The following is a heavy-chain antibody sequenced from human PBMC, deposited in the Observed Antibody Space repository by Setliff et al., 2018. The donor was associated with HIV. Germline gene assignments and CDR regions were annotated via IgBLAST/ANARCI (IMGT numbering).Heavy chain of an antibody. CDR1: GFTFSSHG. V-gene: IGHV3-30*02. CDR2: IRYDGSDI. Sequence: GGSLRLSCEASGFTFSSHGMHWLRQAPGKGLEWVTFIRYDGSDIHYADSVKGRFAISRDNSKNTLYLQMNSLRVEDAAVYYCAKDLGLREGSSPFDNWGQGTLVTVSS. D-gene: IGHD3-16*01. CDR3: AKDLGLREGSSPFDN. J-gene: IGHJ4*02.